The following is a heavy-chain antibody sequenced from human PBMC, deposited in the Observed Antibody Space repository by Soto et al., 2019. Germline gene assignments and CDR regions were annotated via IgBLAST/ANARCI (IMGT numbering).Heavy chain of an antibody. CDR1: GGSISSGGYY. V-gene: IGHV4-61*03. J-gene: IGHJ4*02. D-gene: IGHD6-6*01. CDR3: AREYSNSPEAFDF. CDR2: IYYTGST. Sequence: SETLSLTCTVSGGSISSGGYYWSWIRQHPGKGLEWIGYIYYTGSTTYNPSLKSRVTISLDTSRNHFSLSLSSVTAADTAVFYCAREYSNSPEAFDFWGRGTLVTVSS.